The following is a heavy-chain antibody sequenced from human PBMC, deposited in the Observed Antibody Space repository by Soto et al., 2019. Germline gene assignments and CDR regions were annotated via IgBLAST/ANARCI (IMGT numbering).Heavy chain of an antibody. CDR1: GFSLTTRGVG. CDR3: AHIPNYYQSDWFDP. J-gene: IGHJ5*02. D-gene: IGHD3-10*01. Sequence: QITLKESGPTLVKPTQTLTLTCTFSGFSLTTRGVGVGWIRQPPGKALECLALIYWDDDKRYSPSLQSRLSITTHTSKNQVVLTMTNVDPVDTATYYCAHIPNYYQSDWFDPWGQGTLVSVSS. V-gene: IGHV2-5*02. CDR2: IYWDDDK.